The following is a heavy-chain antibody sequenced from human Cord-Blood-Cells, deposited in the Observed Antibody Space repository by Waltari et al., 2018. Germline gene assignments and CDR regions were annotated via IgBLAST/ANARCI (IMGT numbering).Heavy chain of an antibody. Sequence: QLQLQESGPGLVKPSETLSLTCTVSGGSISSSSYYWGWIRQPPGKGLAWIGSIYYSGSTYYNPSLKSRVTISVDTSKNQFSLKLSSVTAADTAVYYCARSYDSSGYYFLDFDYWGQGTLVTVSS. CDR2: IYYSGST. CDR1: GGSISSSSYY. J-gene: IGHJ4*02. D-gene: IGHD3-22*01. CDR3: ARSYDSSGYYFLDFDY. V-gene: IGHV4-39*01.